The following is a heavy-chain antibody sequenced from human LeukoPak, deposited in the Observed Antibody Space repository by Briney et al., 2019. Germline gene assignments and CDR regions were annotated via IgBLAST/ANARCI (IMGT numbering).Heavy chain of an antibody. Sequence: ASVKVSCKASGYTFTSYYIHWVRQAPGQGLEWMGIIYPGGGSTSYAQKFQGRVSMTRDMSTSTVYMELSSLRSEDTAVYYCARDNDFDYWGQGTLVTVSS. V-gene: IGHV1-46*01. J-gene: IGHJ4*02. CDR1: GYTFTSYY. CDR2: IYPGGGST. CDR3: ARDNDFDY. D-gene: IGHD2-8*01.